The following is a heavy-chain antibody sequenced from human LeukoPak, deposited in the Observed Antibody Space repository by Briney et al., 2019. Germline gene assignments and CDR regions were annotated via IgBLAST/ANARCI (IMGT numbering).Heavy chain of an antibody. CDR1: GFILSGSG. J-gene: IGHJ3*02. V-gene: IGHV3-73*01. CDR3: TRLDEAADGFVRGAVTRAYDI. D-gene: IGHD3-10*01. Sequence: GGSLRLSCAASGFILSGSGIHWVRQASGKGLEWVGRIRSNSNNYATSYAASVKGRFTVSRDDSKNTAYLTMNSLETEDTAIYYCTRLDEAADGFVRGAVTRAYDIWGQGTMVTVSS. CDR2: IRSNSNNYAT.